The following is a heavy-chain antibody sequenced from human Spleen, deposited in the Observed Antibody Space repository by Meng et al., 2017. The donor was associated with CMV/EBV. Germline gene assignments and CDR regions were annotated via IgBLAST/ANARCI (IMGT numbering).Heavy chain of an antibody. J-gene: IGHJ4*02. CDR1: GYRFSSYW. CDR2: IYPGDSDT. Sequence: GESLKISCQGSGYRFSSYWIGWVRQMPGKGPEWMGIIYPGDSDTRYSPSFQGQVTISVDKSISTAYLQWSSLKASDTAMYYCARHRPGGNAGWYYFEYWGEGALVTVSS. D-gene: IGHD6-19*01. CDR3: ARHRPGGNAGWYYFEY. V-gene: IGHV5-51*01.